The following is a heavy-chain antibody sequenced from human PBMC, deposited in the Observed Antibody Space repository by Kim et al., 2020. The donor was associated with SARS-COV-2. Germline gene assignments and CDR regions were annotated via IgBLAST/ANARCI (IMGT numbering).Heavy chain of an antibody. V-gene: IGHV1-69*13. CDR1: GGTFSSYA. D-gene: IGHD3-22*01. Sequence: SVKVSCKASGGTFSSYAISWVRQAPGQGLEWMGGIIPIFGTANYAQKFQGRVTITADESTSTAYMELSSLRSEDTAVYYCARDPDYYDSSGPLAVEAFDIWGQGTMVTVSS. CDR2: IIPIFGTA. J-gene: IGHJ3*02. CDR3: ARDPDYYDSSGPLAVEAFDI.